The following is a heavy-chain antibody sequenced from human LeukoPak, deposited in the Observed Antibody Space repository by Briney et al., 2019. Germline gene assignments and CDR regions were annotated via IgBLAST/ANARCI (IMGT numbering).Heavy chain of an antibody. CDR2: INWNAGRT. Sequence: RPGGSLILSCAASGFTFDDYGMSWVRQGPGKGLEWVSGINWNAGRTGYADSVKGRFTISRDSAKNSLYLQMNSLRAEDTALYYCARAGTKGRYYYYYYMDVWGKGTTVTVSS. V-gene: IGHV3-20*04. CDR1: GFTFDDYG. D-gene: IGHD1-1*01. CDR3: ARAGTKGRYYYYYYMDV. J-gene: IGHJ6*03.